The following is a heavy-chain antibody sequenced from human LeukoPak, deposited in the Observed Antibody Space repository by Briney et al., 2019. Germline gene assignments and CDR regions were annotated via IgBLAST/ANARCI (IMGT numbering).Heavy chain of an antibody. V-gene: IGHV3-33*01. CDR1: GFTFRSYA. J-gene: IGHJ4*02. CDR3: ARDQYSSGWSHPGDY. Sequence: PGGSLRLSCVASGFTFRSYAMHWVRQAPGKGLEWVAVIWFDGSNEHYADSMKGRVTISRDNSENTLYLQMYTLRAEDTAVYYCARDQYSSGWSHPGDYWGQGTLVTVSS. CDR2: IWFDGSNE. D-gene: IGHD6-19*01.